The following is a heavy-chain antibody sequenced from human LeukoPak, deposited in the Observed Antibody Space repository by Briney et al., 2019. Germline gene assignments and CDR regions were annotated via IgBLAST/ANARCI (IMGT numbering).Heavy chain of an antibody. Sequence: PSETLSLTCTVSGGSISSSSYYWGWIRQPPGKGLEWIGSIYYSGSTYYNPSLKSRVTISVDTSKNQFSLKLSSVTAADTAVYYCARASGYEPSNMYNWFDPWGQGTLVTVSS. J-gene: IGHJ5*02. CDR1: GGSISSSSYY. CDR3: ARASGYEPSNMYNWFDP. V-gene: IGHV4-39*07. D-gene: IGHD5-12*01. CDR2: IYYSGST.